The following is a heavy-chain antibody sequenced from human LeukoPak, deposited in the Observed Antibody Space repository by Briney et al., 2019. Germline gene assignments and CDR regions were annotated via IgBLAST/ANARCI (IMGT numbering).Heavy chain of an antibody. Sequence: GESLKISCKGSGYSFTSYWIGWVRQMPGKGLEWMGIIYPGDSDTRYSPSFQGQVTISADKSISTAYLQWSSLKASDTAMYYCARGGYYGSGSYIPPSKTAFDYWGQGTLVTVSS. CDR1: GYSFTSYW. D-gene: IGHD3-10*01. CDR2: IYPGDSDT. J-gene: IGHJ4*02. V-gene: IGHV5-51*01. CDR3: ARGGYYGSGSYIPPSKTAFDY.